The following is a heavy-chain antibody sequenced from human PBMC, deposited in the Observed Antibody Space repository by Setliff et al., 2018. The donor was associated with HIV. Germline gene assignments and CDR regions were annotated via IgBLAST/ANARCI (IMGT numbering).Heavy chain of an antibody. CDR2: MNPKSGNA. V-gene: IGHV1-8*01. D-gene: IGHD2-2*01. CDR1: GYNFTSHD. CDR3: ARGYCSSTSCYGIYYFDN. J-gene: IGHJ4*02. Sequence: ASVKVSCKASGYNFTSHDINWVRQAPGQGLEWMGWMNPKSGNAGYARKFQGRVTMTRKTSISTAYMELRSLRSDDTAVYYCARGYCSSTSCYGIYYFDNWGQGTPVTVS.